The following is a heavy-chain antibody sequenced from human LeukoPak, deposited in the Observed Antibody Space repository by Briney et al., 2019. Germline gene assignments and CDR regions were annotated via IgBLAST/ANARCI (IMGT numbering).Heavy chain of an antibody. V-gene: IGHV1-69*04. D-gene: IGHD6-13*01. J-gene: IGHJ6*03. CDR1: GGTFSSYA. Sequence: GASVKVSCKASGGTFSSYAISWVRQAPGQGLEWMGRIIPILGIANYAQKFQGRVTITADKSTSTAYMELSSLRSEDTAVYYCAKDPDSSSWYHLGYMDVWGKGTTVTVSS. CDR3: AKDPDSSSWYHLGYMDV. CDR2: IIPILGIA.